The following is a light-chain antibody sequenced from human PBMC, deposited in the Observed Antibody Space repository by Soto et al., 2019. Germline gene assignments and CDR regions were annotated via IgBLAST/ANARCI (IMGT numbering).Light chain of an antibody. Sequence: EIVLTQSPDTLSMSPGERAILSCRASQRVTSTYIAWYQQKPGQAPRLLIYAASTRAADIPDRFSGSGSGTVFILAISRLMPEDFAVYLCQQYGRSPFTVGRVTKVYLK. CDR2: AAS. CDR3: QQYGRSPFT. CDR1: QRVTSTY. J-gene: IGKJ4*01. V-gene: IGKV3-20*01.